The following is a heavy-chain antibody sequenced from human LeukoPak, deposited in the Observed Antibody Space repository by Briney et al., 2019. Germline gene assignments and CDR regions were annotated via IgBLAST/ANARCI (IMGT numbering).Heavy chain of an antibody. J-gene: IGHJ4*02. CDR2: RYYSGST. Sequence: SETLSLTCTVSGDSISSYYWSWIRQPPGKGLEWFGNRYYSGSTNYNPSLKSRVTISVDTSKNQFSLKLSSVTAADTAVYYCARESYYGSGSEGYFAYWGQGTLVTVSS. CDR3: ARESYYGSGSEGYFAY. V-gene: IGHV4-59*01. CDR1: GDSISSYY. D-gene: IGHD3-10*01.